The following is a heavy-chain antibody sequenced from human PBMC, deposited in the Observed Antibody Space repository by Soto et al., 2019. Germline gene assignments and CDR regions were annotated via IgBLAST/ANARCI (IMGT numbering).Heavy chain of an antibody. J-gene: IGHJ3*02. CDR3: AREITPRPIDAFDI. CDR2: IYYSGST. D-gene: IGHD2-15*01. Sequence: PSETLSLTCTVSGGSISSGGYYWSWIRQHPGKGLEWIGYIYYSGSTYYNPSLKSRVTISVDTSKNQFSLKLSPVTAADTAVYYCAREITPRPIDAFDIWGQGTMVTVSS. V-gene: IGHV4-31*03. CDR1: GGSISSGGYY.